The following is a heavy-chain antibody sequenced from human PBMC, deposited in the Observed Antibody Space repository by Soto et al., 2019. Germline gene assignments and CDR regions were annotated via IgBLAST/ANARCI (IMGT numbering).Heavy chain of an antibody. V-gene: IGHV3-9*01. CDR3: ARDLTPGGADV. Sequence: EVQLVESGGGLVQPGRSLRLSCVVSGLTFDEHAMHWVRQGPGKGLEWVSGIFWSGGSVGYADSVKGRFTVSRDKAKNSLYLQMDSLRAEDTALNYCARDLTPGGADVWGQGTTVTVSS. J-gene: IGHJ6*02. CDR1: GLTFDEHA. D-gene: IGHD4-17*01. CDR2: IFWSGGSV.